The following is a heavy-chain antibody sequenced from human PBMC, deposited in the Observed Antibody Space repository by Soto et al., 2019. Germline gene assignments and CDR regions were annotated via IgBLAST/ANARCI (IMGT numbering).Heavy chain of an antibody. V-gene: IGHV4-31*03. CDR1: AGSISSGGNN. Sequence: SETLFLRCTVYAGSISSGGNNWSWIRQHPGKGLEWIGYIYYSGSTYYNPSLKSRVTISVDTSKNQFSLKLSSVTAADTAVYYCARSAYYYGSGSYYNRAFDIWGQGTMVT. CDR3: ARSAYYYGSGSYYNRAFDI. D-gene: IGHD3-10*01. CDR2: IYYSGST. J-gene: IGHJ3*02.